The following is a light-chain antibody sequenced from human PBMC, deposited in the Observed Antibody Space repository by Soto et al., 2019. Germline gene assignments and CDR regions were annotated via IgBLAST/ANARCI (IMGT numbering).Light chain of an antibody. CDR3: SSYTSSSTRL. CDR2: DVT. CDR1: SSDVGGYNY. Sequence: QSALTQPASVSGSPGQSITISCTGTSSDVGGYNYVSWHQQHPGKAPKLMIYDVTNRPSGVSTRFSGSKSGNTASLTISGLQAEDEADYYCSSYTSSSTRLFGGGTKVTVL. V-gene: IGLV2-14*03. J-gene: IGLJ2*01.